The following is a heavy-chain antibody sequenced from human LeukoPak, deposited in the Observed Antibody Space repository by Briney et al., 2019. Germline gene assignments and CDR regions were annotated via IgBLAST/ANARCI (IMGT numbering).Heavy chain of an antibody. J-gene: IGHJ6*03. Sequence: ASVKVSCKASGYTFTGYYMHWVRRAPGQGLEWMGWINPNSGGTNYAQKFQGRVTMTRDTSISTAYMELSRLRSDDTAVYYCARGSTTPAFYYYYMDVWGKGTTVTVSS. CDR3: ARGSTTPAFYYYYMDV. V-gene: IGHV1-2*02. CDR2: INPNSGGT. D-gene: IGHD4-17*01. CDR1: GYTFTGYY.